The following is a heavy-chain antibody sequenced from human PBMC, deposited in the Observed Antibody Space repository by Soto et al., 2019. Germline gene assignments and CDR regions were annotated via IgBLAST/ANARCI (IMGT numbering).Heavy chain of an antibody. CDR1: RFTASTDA. V-gene: IGHV3-23*01. Sequence: VGALRLSRADSRFTASTDAMRWVREARGKGPAGVSAISGGGGSTYYADSVKGRVTISRDNSKNTLYLQMNSLRAEDTAVYYCAKVSLGALTFTDYYYYGLDVWGQGTTVTVSS. CDR3: AKVSLGALTFTDYYYYGLDV. CDR2: ISGGGGST. J-gene: IGHJ6*02. D-gene: IGHD1-26*01.